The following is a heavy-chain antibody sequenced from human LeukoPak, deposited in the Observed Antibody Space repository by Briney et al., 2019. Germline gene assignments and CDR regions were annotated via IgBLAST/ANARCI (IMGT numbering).Heavy chain of an antibody. CDR1: GFTFSSYS. D-gene: IGHD1-14*01. Sequence: TTGGSLRLSRAAPGFTFSSYSMNWVRQAPGKGLEWVSSISSSSSYIYYADSVKGRFTISRDNAKNMVYLQMNSLRAEDTAVYYCVSTDLPEDYMDVWGKGTTVTVSS. V-gene: IGHV3-21*01. J-gene: IGHJ6*03. CDR2: ISSSSSYI. CDR3: VSTDLPEDYMDV.